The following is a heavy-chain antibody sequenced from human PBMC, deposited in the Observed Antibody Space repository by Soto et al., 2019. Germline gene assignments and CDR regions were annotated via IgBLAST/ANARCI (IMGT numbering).Heavy chain of an antibody. Sequence: GGSLRLSCAASGFTFSRYWMYWVRQGPGKGLVWVSRINSDGRSTSYADSVKGRFTISRDNAKNTLYLQMNSLRAEDTAVYYCARYYYDSSGYSGADYWGQGTLVTVSS. CDR1: GFTFSRYW. J-gene: IGHJ4*02. D-gene: IGHD3-22*01. V-gene: IGHV3-74*01. CDR3: ARYYYDSSGYSGADY. CDR2: INSDGRST.